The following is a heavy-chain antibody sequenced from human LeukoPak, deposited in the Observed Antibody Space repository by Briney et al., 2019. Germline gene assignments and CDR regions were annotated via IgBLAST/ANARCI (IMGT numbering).Heavy chain of an antibody. D-gene: IGHD6-25*01. Sequence: GGSLRLSCAASGFTFSSHSMNWVRQAPGKGLDWVSVIYSGGTTYYADSVKGRFTISRDDSKNTLYLQMNSLRAEDTAVYYCASNGGIIAASTWGQGTLVTVSS. CDR1: GFTFSSHS. CDR2: IYSGGTT. V-gene: IGHV3-66*01. CDR3: ASNGGIIAAST. J-gene: IGHJ5*02.